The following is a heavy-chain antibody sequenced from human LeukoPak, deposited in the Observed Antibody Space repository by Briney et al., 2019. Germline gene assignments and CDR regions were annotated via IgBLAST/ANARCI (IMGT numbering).Heavy chain of an antibody. J-gene: IGHJ6*03. V-gene: IGHV1-8*02. CDR2: MNPNSGNT. D-gene: IGHD2-15*01. Sequence: ASVKVSCKASGYTFTSYDINWVRQATGQGLEWMGWMNPNSGNTGYAQKFQGRVTMTTDTSTSTAYMELRSLRSDDTAVYYCAREGALRYCSGGSCHYYYYMDVWGKGTTVTISS. CDR3: AREGALRYCSGGSCHYYYYMDV. CDR1: GYTFTSYD.